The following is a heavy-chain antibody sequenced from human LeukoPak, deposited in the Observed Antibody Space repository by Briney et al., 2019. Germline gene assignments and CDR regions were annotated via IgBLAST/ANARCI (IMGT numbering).Heavy chain of an antibody. Sequence: PSETLSLTCAVYGGSFSGYYWSWIRQPPGKGLEWIGEINHSGSTNYNPSLKSRVTISVDTSKNQFSLKLSSVTAADTAVYYGARSNTRYYFDYWGQGTLVTVSS. CDR1: GGSFSGYY. CDR3: ARSNTRYYFDY. V-gene: IGHV4-34*01. J-gene: IGHJ4*02. D-gene: IGHD1/OR15-1a*01. CDR2: INHSGST.